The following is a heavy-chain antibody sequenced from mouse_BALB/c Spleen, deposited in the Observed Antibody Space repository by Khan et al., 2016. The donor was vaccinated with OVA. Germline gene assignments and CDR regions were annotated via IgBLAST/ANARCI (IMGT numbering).Heavy chain of an antibody. CDR2: ISYSGST. CDR1: GYSITSNYA. V-gene: IGHV3-2*02. Sequence: EVQLQESGPGLVKPFQSLSLTCTVTGYSITSNYAWNWIRQFPGNKLEWVGYISYSGSTSYNPSLKSRISISRDTSKNQFFLQLNSVTTEYTATYYCARGNYYGYAMDYWGQGTSVTVSS. J-gene: IGHJ4*01. CDR3: ARGNYYGYAMDY. D-gene: IGHD1-1*01.